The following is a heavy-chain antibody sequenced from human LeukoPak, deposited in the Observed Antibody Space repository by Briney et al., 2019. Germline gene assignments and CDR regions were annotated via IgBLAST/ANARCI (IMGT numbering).Heavy chain of an antibody. CDR2: INHSGST. D-gene: IGHD6-19*01. CDR3: ARGDSSGWYGY. V-gene: IGHV4-39*07. J-gene: IGHJ4*02. Sequence: SETLSLTCTVSGGSISSSSYYWGWIRQPPGKGLEWIGEINHSGSTNYNPSLKSRVTISVDTSKNQFSLKLSSVTAADTAVYYCARGDSSGWYGYWGQGTLVTVSS. CDR1: GGSISSSSYY.